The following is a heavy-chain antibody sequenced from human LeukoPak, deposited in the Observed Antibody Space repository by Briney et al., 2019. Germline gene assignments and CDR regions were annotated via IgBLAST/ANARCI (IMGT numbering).Heavy chain of an antibody. CDR2: IYNSGST. Sequence: SETLSLTCTVSGGSVSSGSYYWSWIRQPPGKGLEWIGYIYNSGSTNYNPSLKSRVTISVDTSKNQFSLKLSSVTAADTAVYYCARDYYYGMDVWGQGTTVTVSS. J-gene: IGHJ6*02. V-gene: IGHV4-61*01. CDR3: ARDYYYGMDV. CDR1: GGSVSSGSYY.